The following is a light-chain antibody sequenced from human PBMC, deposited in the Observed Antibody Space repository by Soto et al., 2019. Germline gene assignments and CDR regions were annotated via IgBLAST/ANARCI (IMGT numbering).Light chain of an antibody. CDR2: NTN. V-gene: IGLV8-61*01. CDR1: SGSLSTSYF. Sequence: QTVVTQEQSISVSPGGTVTLTCGLSSGSLSTSYFPSWYQQTPGQAPRTLIYNTNTRPSGGPDRFSGSILGGKAALTITGAQEDDESHYLCLLFMSSATWVFGGGTKLTVL. CDR3: LLFMSSATWV. J-gene: IGLJ3*02.